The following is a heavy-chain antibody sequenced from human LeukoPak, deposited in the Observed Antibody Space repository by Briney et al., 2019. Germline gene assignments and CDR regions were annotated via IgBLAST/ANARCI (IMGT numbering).Heavy chain of an antibody. V-gene: IGHV1-46*01. Sequence: ASVKVSCKASGYTFTSYYMHWVRQAPGQGLEWMGIINPSGGSTSYAQKFQGWVTMTRDTSISTAYMELSRLRSDDTAVYYCARSYYYYYGMDVWGQGTTVTVSS. CDR3: ARSYYYYYGMDV. CDR2: INPSGGST. J-gene: IGHJ6*02. CDR1: GYTFTSYY.